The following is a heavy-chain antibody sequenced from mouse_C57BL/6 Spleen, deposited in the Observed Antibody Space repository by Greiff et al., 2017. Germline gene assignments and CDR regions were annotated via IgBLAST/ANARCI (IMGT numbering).Heavy chain of an antibody. V-gene: IGHV1-55*01. CDR1: GYTFTSYW. Sequence: QVQLQQPGAELVKPGASVKMSCKASGYTFTSYWITWVKQRPGQGLEWIGDIYPGSGSTNYNEKFKSKATLTVDKSSSTAYMQLSSLTSEDSAVYYCASGGKPYWGQGTSVTVSA. CDR2: IYPGSGST. J-gene: IGHJ4*01. CDR3: ASGGKPY.